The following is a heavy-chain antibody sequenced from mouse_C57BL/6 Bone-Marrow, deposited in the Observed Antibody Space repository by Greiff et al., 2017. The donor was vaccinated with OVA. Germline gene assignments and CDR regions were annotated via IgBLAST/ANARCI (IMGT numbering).Heavy chain of an antibody. V-gene: IGHV1-18*01. CDR2: INPNNGGT. J-gene: IGHJ4*01. D-gene: IGHD1-1*01. CDR1: GYTFTDYN. CDR3: ARWGSSYVGGDWYAMDY. Sequence: VQLQQSGPELVKPGASVKISCKASGYTFTDYNMDWVKQSHGKSLEWIGDINPNNGGTIYNQKFKGKATLTVDKSSSTAYMELRSLTSEDTAVYYCARWGSSYVGGDWYAMDYWGQGTSVTVSS.